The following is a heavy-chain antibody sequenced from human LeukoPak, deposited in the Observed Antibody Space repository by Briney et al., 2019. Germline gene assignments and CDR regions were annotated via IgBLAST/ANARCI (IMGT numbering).Heavy chain of an antibody. J-gene: IGHJ4*02. CDR2: ISGSGGST. Sequence: GGSLRLSCAASGFTFSSYVMSWVRQAPGKWLEWVSRISGSGGSTQYADSVKGRFTVSKDNSKNTLYLQMNSLRAEDTAVYYCAKDAYCGGGSCYGADHWGQGTLVTVSS. CDR3: AKDAYCGGGSCYGADH. V-gene: IGHV3-23*01. CDR1: GFTFSSYV. D-gene: IGHD2-15*01.